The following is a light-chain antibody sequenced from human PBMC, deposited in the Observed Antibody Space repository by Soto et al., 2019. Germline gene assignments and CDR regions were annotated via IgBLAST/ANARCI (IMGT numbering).Light chain of an antibody. Sequence: EIVMTQSPATLSVSPGERATLSCRASQSVSSNLAWYQQKPGQAPRLLIYDASTRATGIPAKFSGSGSGTEFTLTISSLQAEDFAVYYGQQYNNWTSLGVGGGTKVEIK. CDR1: QSVSSN. J-gene: IGKJ4*01. CDR2: DAS. V-gene: IGKV3-15*01. CDR3: QQYNNWTSLG.